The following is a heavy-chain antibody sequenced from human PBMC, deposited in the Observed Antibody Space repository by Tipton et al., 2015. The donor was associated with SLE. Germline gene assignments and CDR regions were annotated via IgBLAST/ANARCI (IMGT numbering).Heavy chain of an antibody. CDR1: GFTVSSNY. Sequence: LRLSCAASGFTVSSNYMTWVRQAPGKGLEWIGEIDDSGSTNYNPSLKSRVTISLDTSKNQFSLKLSSVTAADTAVYYCARGPRSLGGSPRDDTWGQGTLVTVSS. V-gene: IGHV4-34*01. CDR3: ARGPRSLGGSPRDDT. CDR2: IDDSGST. J-gene: IGHJ5*02. D-gene: IGHD2-15*01.